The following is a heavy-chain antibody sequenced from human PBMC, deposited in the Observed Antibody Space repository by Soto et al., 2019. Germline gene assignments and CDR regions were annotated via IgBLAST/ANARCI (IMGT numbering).Heavy chain of an antibody. CDR1: GFTFSSYS. V-gene: IGHV3-21*01. D-gene: IGHD3-3*01. J-gene: IGHJ4*02. CDR3: ARDGSGHPADY. Sequence: EVQLVESGGGLVKPGGSLRLSCAASGFTFSSYSMNWVRKAPGKGLEWVSSISSSSSYIYYADSVKGRFTISRDNAKNSLYLQMNSLRAEDTAVYYCARDGSGHPADYWGQGTLVTVSS. CDR2: ISSSSSYI.